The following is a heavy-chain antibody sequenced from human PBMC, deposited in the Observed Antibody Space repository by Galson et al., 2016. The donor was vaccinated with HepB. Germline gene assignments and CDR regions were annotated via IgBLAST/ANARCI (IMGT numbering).Heavy chain of an antibody. CDR3: ARRTVVPTAGNWFDP. V-gene: IGHV4-34*01. Sequence: LRLSCAASGFTFRTSWMSWRRQPPGKGLEWIGEINHSGTINYNPSLKSRVTISVDPSKNQFSLNLGSVTAADTAVYYCARRTVVPTAGNWFDPWGQGTLVTVSS. J-gene: IGHJ5*02. CDR2: INHSGTI. CDR1: GFTFRTSW. D-gene: IGHD2-2*01.